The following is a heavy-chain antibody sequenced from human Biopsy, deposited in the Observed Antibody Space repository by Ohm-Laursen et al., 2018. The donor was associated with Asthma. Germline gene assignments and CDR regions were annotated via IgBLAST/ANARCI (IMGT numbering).Heavy chain of an antibody. CDR3: AKAREDIVVAVAVSDS. D-gene: IGHD2-15*01. J-gene: IGHJ4*02. Sequence: GSLRLSCSASGFTFSSYAMSWVRQAPGKGLEWVSAISGSGGSTYYADSVKGRFTISRDNSKNTLHLQMNSLRAEDTAVYYCAKAREDIVVAVAVSDSWGQGTLVTVSS. CDR1: GFTFSSYA. V-gene: IGHV3-23*01. CDR2: ISGSGGST.